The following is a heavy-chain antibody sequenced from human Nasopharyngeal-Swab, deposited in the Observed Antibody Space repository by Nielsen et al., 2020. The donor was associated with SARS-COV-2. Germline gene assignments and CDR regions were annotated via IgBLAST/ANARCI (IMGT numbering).Heavy chain of an antibody. CDR2: IWYDGSNK. J-gene: IGHJ4*02. V-gene: IGHV3-33*01. Sequence: GGSLRLSCAASGFTFSSYGMHWVLQAPGKGLEWVAVIWYDGSNKYYADSVKGRFTISRDNSKNTLYLQMNSLRAEDTAVYYCARDIGVGATPQDYWGQGTLVTVSS. CDR1: GFTFSSYG. D-gene: IGHD1-26*01. CDR3: ARDIGVGATPQDY.